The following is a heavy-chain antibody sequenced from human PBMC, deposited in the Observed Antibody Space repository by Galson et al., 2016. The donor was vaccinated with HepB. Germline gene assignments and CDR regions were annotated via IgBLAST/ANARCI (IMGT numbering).Heavy chain of an antibody. CDR3: AATLGPNHYYYGMSV. CDR2: IHHSGSS. CDR1: GVSIISGGYS. V-gene: IGHV4-30-2*01. J-gene: IGHJ6*04. Sequence: TLSLTCAVSGVSIISGGYSWSWIRQPPGKGLEWIGYIHHSGSSYSNPSLKSRLTISMDRSKNHFSLKLNSVTAADTAVYYCAATLGPNHYYYGMSVWGKWTTVTVSS.